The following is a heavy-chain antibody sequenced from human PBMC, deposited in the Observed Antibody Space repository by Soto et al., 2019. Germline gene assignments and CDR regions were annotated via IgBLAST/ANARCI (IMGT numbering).Heavy chain of an antibody. D-gene: IGHD4-17*01. V-gene: IGHV3-9*01. CDR1: GFTFNDHS. CDR2: ISWNSGSI. Sequence: DVQLVESGGGLVQPGRSLRLSCAASGFTFNDHSMHWVRQAPGKGLEWVSGISWNSGSIGYADSVKGRFTISRDNAKNSLFLQMTSLRPDDSAFYYCAKDAPTYGDDVPWYLDYWGQGTLVTVS. J-gene: IGHJ4*02. CDR3: AKDAPTYGDDVPWYLDY.